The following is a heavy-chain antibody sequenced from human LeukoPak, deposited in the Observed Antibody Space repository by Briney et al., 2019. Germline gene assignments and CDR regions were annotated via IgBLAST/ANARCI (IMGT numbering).Heavy chain of an antibody. V-gene: IGHV1-18*01. CDR3: ARADSSSWYNYFDY. D-gene: IGHD6-13*01. CDR1: GYTFTSYG. J-gene: IGHJ4*02. CDR2: ISAYNGNT. Sequence: ASVKVSCKASGYTFTSYGISWVRQAPGQGLEWMGWISAYNGNTNYAQKLQGRVTMTTDTSTSTAYMELRSLRSDDTAVYYCARADSSSWYNYFDYWGRGTLVTVSS.